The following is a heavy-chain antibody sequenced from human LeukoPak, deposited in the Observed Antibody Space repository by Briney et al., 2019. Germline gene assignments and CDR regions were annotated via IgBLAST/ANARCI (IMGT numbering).Heavy chain of an antibody. D-gene: IGHD3-10*01. Sequence: GASVKVSCKASGYNFTGYYLHWVRQAPGQGLEWMGWINPNTGGTNYAQKFQGRVTMTRDTSISTAYMELSRLRSDDTAVYYCAREGRLLWFGEYYFDYWGQGTLVTVSS. CDR1: GYNFTGYY. CDR3: AREGRLLWFGEYYFDY. J-gene: IGHJ4*02. V-gene: IGHV1-2*02. CDR2: INPNTGGT.